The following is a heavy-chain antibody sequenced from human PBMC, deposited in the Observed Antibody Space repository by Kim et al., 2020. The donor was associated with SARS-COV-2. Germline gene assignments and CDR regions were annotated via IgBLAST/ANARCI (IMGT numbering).Heavy chain of an antibody. Sequence: GESLKISCKGSGYSFTSYWIGWVRQMPGKGLEWMGIIYPGDSDTRYSPSFQGQVTISADKSISTAYLQWSSLKASHTAMYYCARTHSSSSGDFDYWGQGTLVTVSS. V-gene: IGHV5-51*01. D-gene: IGHD6-6*01. CDR2: IYPGDSDT. J-gene: IGHJ4*02. CDR3: ARTHSSSSGDFDY. CDR1: GYSFTSYW.